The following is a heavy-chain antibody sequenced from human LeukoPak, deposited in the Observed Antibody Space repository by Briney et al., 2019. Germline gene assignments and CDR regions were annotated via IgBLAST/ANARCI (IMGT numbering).Heavy chain of an antibody. CDR2: IFSSGST. J-gene: IGHJ5*02. D-gene: IGHD2-2*01. CDR3: ARGGYCSSTSCPSSSPDDFDP. CDR1: GGSISSSSYY. V-gene: IGHV4-39*07. Sequence: SETLSLTCTVSGGSISSSSYYWGWIRQPPGKGLEWIGSIFSSGSTYYNPSLKSRVTISVDTSKNQFSLKLSSVTAADTAVYYCARGGYCSSTSCPSSSPDDFDPWGQGTLVTVSS.